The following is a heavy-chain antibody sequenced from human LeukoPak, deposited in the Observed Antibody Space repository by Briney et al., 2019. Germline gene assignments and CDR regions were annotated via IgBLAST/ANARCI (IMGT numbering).Heavy chain of an antibody. Sequence: GGSLRLSCAASGFTISSYWMHWVRQAPGRGLVWVSRINNDGSSTSYADSVKGRFTISRDNAKNTLHLQMNSLRAEDTAVYYCARVRSAAAVDYWGQGTLVTVSS. CDR3: ARVRSAAAVDY. V-gene: IGHV3-74*01. J-gene: IGHJ4*02. CDR1: GFTISSYW. CDR2: INNDGSST.